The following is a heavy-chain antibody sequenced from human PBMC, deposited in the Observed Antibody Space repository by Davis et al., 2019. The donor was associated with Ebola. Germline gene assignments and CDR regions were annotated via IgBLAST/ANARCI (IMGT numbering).Heavy chain of an antibody. D-gene: IGHD2-2*01. CDR1: GYTFTTYG. V-gene: IGHV1-18*01. J-gene: IGHJ4*02. CDR3: ARLAVPGLFGY. CDR2: ISAYNGNT. Sequence: ASVKVSCKASGYTFTTYGISWVRQAPGRGLEWMGWISAYNGNTNYAQKLQGRVTMTTDTSTTKAYMDLRSLRSDDTAVYYCARLAVPGLFGYWGQGTLVTVSS.